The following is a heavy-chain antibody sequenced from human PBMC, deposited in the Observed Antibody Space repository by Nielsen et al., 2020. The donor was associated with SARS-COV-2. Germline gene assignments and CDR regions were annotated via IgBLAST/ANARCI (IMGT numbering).Heavy chain of an antibody. Sequence: GGSLRLSCAASGFNFSTQWMDWVRQAPGKGLVWVSQMNPGGSGTGYPDSVKGRFTISRDNAENTLHLDMGSLRVGDSAVYYCTRDGHHWDLDNWGQGALVTVSS. D-gene: IGHD7-27*01. CDR1: GFNFSTQW. J-gene: IGHJ4*02. CDR2: MNPGGSGT. CDR3: TRDGHHWDLDN. V-gene: IGHV3-74*01.